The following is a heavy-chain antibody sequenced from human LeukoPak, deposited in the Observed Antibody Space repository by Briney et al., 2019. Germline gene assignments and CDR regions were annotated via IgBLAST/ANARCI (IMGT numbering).Heavy chain of an antibody. V-gene: IGHV1-46*01. Sequence: GASVKVSCKASGYTFTSYYMHWVRQAPGQALEWMGIINPSGGSTSYAQKFQGRVTITRDTSTSTAYMELSSLRSEDTAVYYCARDRLGVYYWGQGTLVTVSS. CDR1: GYTFTSYY. CDR2: INPSGGST. D-gene: IGHD3-16*01. J-gene: IGHJ4*02. CDR3: ARDRLGVYY.